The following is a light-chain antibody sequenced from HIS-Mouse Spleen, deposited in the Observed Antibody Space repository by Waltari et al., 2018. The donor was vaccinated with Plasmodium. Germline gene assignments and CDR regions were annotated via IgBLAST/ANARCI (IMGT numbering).Light chain of an antibody. CDR1: QGIRND. Sequence: AIQMTQSPSSLSASVGDRVTITCRASQGIRNDLGWYQQKPEKAPKLLISAASSLQSGVPSRFSSSGSGTDYTLTISSLQPEDFATYYCLQDYNYPYTFGQGTKLEIK. CDR2: AAS. J-gene: IGKJ2*01. CDR3: LQDYNYPYT. V-gene: IGKV1-6*01.